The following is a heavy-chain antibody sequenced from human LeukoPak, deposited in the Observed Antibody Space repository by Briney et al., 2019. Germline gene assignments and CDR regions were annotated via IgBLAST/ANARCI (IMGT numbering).Heavy chain of an antibody. V-gene: IGHV3-74*01. CDR3: VRDGVGAPPFDY. CDR2: IKGDGSST. D-gene: IGHD1-26*01. J-gene: IGHJ4*02. Sequence: GGSLRFSCAASGFTFSSNWMHWVRQAPGKGLVWVSRIKGDGSSTSYADSVKGRFTISRDNAKNTLFLQMNSLRAEDTAVYYCVRDGVGAPPFDYWGQGALVTVSS. CDR1: GFTFSSNW.